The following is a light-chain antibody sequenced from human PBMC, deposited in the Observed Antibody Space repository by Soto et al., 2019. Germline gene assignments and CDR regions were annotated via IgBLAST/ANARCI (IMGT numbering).Light chain of an antibody. J-gene: IGKJ3*01. CDR3: QQYNYWPLFP. CDR2: GAS. Sequence: EIVMTQSPATLSVSPGERATLSCRASQSVSSNLAWFQQKPGQAPRILIYGASTRATGIPARFSGSGSGTEFTLTISSLQSEYFAVYYCQQYNYWPLFPFGPGTKVDIK. V-gene: IGKV3-15*01. CDR1: QSVSSN.